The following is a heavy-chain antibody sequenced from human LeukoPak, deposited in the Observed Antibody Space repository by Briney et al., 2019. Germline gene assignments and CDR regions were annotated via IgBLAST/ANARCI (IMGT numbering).Heavy chain of an antibody. V-gene: IGHV2-5*01. CDR3: AQVYLVMVRGVITFDY. J-gene: IGHJ4*02. Sequence: ESGPTLVNPTQTLTLTCTFSGFSLSTSGVGVGWIRQPPGKALEWLALIYWNDDKRYSPSLKSRLTITKDTSKNQVVLTMTNMDPVDTATYYCAQVYLVMVRGVITFDYWGQGTLVTVSS. D-gene: IGHD3-10*01. CDR2: IYWNDDK. CDR1: GFSLSTSGVG.